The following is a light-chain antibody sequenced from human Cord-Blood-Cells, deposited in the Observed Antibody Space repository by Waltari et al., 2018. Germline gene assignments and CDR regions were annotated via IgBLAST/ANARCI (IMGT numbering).Light chain of an antibody. CDR2: GAS. CDR1: QSVSSSY. Sequence: EIALTQSPRILSLFLGERATLSCRASQSVSSSYLAWYQQKPGQAPRLLISGASSRATGIPDRFSGSGSVTDFTLTISRLEPEDFAVYYCQQYGSSPRTFGQGTKVE. J-gene: IGKJ1*01. CDR3: QQYGSSPRT. V-gene: IGKV3-20*01.